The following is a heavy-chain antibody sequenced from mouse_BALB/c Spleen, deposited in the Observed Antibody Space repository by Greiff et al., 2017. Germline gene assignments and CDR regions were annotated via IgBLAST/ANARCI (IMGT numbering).Heavy chain of an antibody. D-gene: IGHD2-14*01. J-gene: IGHJ3*01. CDR3: ASSRVRAWFAY. V-gene: IGHV5-17*02. Sequence: DVMLVESGGGLVLPGGSRKLSCAASGFTFSSFGMHWVRQAPEKGLEWVAYISSGSSTIYYADTVKGRFTISRDNPKNTLFLQMTSLRSEDTAMYYCASSRVRAWFAYWGQGTLVTVSA. CDR2: ISSGSSTI. CDR1: GFTFSSFG.